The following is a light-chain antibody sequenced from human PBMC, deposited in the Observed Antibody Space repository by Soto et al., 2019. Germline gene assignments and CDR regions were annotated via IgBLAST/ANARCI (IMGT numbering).Light chain of an antibody. V-gene: IGKV1-17*01. Sequence: DIQMTQSPSSLSASVGARVTITCRASQAIGNELGWYQQKPGKAPKRLIHTASTLQSVVPSRFSGSGSGTEFTLTVTSLQPEDFATYYCLPHNSYPYTFGQGTKLEIK. J-gene: IGKJ2*01. CDR3: LPHNSYPYT. CDR2: TAS. CDR1: QAIGNE.